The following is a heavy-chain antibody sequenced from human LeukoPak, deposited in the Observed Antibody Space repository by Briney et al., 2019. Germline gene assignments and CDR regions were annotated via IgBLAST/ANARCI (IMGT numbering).Heavy chain of an antibody. Sequence: PSEALSLTCTVSGGSISSYYWSWIRQPPGKGLEWIGYIYYSGSTNYNPSLKSRVTISVDTSKNQFSLKLSSVTAADTAVYYRARHFTLYGRTAMVPWYFDYWGQGTLVTVSS. D-gene: IGHD5-18*01. J-gene: IGHJ4*02. CDR3: ARHFTLYGRTAMVPWYFDY. V-gene: IGHV4-59*08. CDR2: IYYSGST. CDR1: GGSISSYY.